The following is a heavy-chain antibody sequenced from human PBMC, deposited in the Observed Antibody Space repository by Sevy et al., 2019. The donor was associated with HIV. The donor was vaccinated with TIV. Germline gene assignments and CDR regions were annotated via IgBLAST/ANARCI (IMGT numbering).Heavy chain of an antibody. CDR3: AGATPYFYYGMDV. Sequence: SETLSLTCTVSGDSISSYYCSWIRQPPGKGLEWIGYIYYSGRTNYNPSLKSRVTISMDTSKNQCSLKLTSVTAADTAVYSCAGATPYFYYGMDVWGQGTTVTVSS. CDR2: IYYSGRT. CDR1: GDSISSYY. J-gene: IGHJ6*02. V-gene: IGHV4-59*01. D-gene: IGHD2-15*01.